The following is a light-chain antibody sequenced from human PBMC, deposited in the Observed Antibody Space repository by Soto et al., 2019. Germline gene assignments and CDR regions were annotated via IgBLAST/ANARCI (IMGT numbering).Light chain of an antibody. V-gene: IGKV3-15*01. Sequence: DIEMTRSPATLSVSPGDRVTLSCSVSPSAGTFLAWYEQKPGQAPRLLMYDVSTRATGVPARCSGSRSGTEFTLPISSLQSDDCAVDYCQQYNHWPPLSFGGRTKVQ. CDR3: QQYNHWPPLS. CDR2: DVS. CDR1: PSAGTF. J-gene: IGKJ4*01.